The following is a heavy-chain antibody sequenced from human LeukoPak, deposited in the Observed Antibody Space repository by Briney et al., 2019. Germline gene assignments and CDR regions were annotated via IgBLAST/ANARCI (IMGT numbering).Heavy chain of an antibody. D-gene: IGHD6-19*01. CDR1: GYTLTELS. CDR2: FDPEDGET. Sequence: ASVKLSCKVSGYTLTELSMHWVRQAPGKGLEWMGGFDPEDGETIYAQKFQGRVTMTEDTSTDTAYMELSSLRSEDTAVYYCATDGPRAVAGTNWFDPWGQGTLVTVSS. V-gene: IGHV1-24*01. CDR3: ATDGPRAVAGTNWFDP. J-gene: IGHJ5*02.